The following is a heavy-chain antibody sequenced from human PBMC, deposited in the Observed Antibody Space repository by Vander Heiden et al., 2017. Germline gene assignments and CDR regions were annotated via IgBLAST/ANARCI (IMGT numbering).Heavy chain of an antibody. CDR1: GYSFSHYW. CDR2: IYPGDSNP. V-gene: IGHV5-51*01. D-gene: IGHD1-1*01. CDR3: GRPFAGSSDNFHY. J-gene: IGHJ4*02. Sequence: DVQLVQSGGEVKKPGESLQLSCKGSGYSFSHYWIGWVRQVPGKGLEWMGIIYPGDSNPIYGPSFQGQVTISVDKSINTAYLQWSSLKASDTAIYYCGRPFAGSSDNFHYWGQGTLVTVSS.